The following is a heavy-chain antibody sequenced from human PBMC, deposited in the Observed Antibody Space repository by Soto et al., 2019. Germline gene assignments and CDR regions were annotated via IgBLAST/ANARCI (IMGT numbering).Heavy chain of an antibody. V-gene: IGHV1-18*01. CDR1: GYGFTTYG. J-gene: IGHJ4*02. CDR3: ARGRYGEY. Sequence: QVHLVQSGAEVKKPGASVKVSCKGSGYGFTTYGITWVRQAPGQGLEWMAWISAHNGNTNYAQKVQGRVTVTRDTSTSTAYMELRSMRYDDTAGYYCARGRYGEYWGQGALVTVSS. D-gene: IGHD3-10*01. CDR2: ISAHNGNT.